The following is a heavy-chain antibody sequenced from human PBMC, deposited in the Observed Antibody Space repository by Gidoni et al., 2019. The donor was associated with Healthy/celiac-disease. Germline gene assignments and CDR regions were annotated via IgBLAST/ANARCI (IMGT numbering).Heavy chain of an antibody. CDR2: IYYSGST. J-gene: IGHJ5*02. CDR1: GSSISSYY. Sequence: QVQLQESGPGLVKPSETLSLTCTVSGSSISSYYWSWIRQPPGKGLEWIGYIYYSGSTNYNPSLKSRVTISVDTSKNQFSLKLSSVTAADTAVYYCARLGRGSSWTNWFDPWGQGTLVTVSS. V-gene: IGHV4-59*01. CDR3: ARLGRGSSWTNWFDP. D-gene: IGHD6-13*01.